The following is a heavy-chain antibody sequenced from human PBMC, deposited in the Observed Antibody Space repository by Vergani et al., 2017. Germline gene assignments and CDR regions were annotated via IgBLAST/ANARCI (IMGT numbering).Heavy chain of an antibody. D-gene: IGHD5-12*01. CDR1: GFTFSSYA. CDR3: VKEGDIVATIFDFDY. V-gene: IGHV3-64D*06. CDR2: ISSNGGST. Sequence: EVQLVESGGGLVRPGGSLRLSCSASGFTFSSYAMHWVRQAPGKGLEYVSAISSNGGSTYYADSVKGRFTISRDNSKNTLYLQMSSLRAEDTAVYYCVKEGDIVATIFDFDYWGQGTLVTVSS. J-gene: IGHJ4*02.